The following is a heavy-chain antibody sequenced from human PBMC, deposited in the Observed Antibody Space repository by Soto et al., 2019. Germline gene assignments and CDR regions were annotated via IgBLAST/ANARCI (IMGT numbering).Heavy chain of an antibody. J-gene: IGHJ4*02. CDR1: GFTFTKYA. V-gene: IGHV3-23*01. CDR2: LASSGDKT. D-gene: IGHD7-27*01. CDR3: ARVAGALLPFDY. Sequence: PVGSLRLSCAASGFTFTKYAMTWVRQAPGKGLEWVSALASSGDKTYYADSVKGRFTISRGIAKSMVYLQLNSLRAEDTAIYYCARVAGALLPFDYWGQGILVTVSS.